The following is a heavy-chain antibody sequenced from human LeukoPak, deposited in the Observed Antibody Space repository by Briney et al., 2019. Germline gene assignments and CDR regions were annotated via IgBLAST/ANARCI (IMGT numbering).Heavy chain of an antibody. Sequence: GGSLRLSCAASGFTFSSYSMNWVRQAPGEGLEWVSSISSSSSYIYYADSVKGRFTISRDNAKNSLYLQMNSLRAEDTAVYYCARVDGDIVVVPAAIDYWGQGTLVTVSS. CDR3: ARVDGDIVVVPAAIDY. V-gene: IGHV3-21*01. CDR2: ISSSSSYI. D-gene: IGHD2-2*01. J-gene: IGHJ4*02. CDR1: GFTFSSYS.